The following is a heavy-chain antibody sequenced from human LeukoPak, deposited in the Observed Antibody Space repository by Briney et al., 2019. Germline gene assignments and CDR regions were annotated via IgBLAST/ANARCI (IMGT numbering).Heavy chain of an antibody. J-gene: IGHJ5*02. D-gene: IGHD1-7*01. CDR1: GYTFTGYY. CDR2: INPNSGGT. CDR3: ARLSPLRRTGTTALYP. V-gene: IGHV1-2*02. Sequence: ASVKVSCKASGYTFTGYYMHWVRQAPGQGLEWMGWINPNSGGTNYAQKFQGRVTMTRDTSISTAYMELSRLRSDDTAVYYCARLSPLRRTGTTALYPWGQGTLVTVSS.